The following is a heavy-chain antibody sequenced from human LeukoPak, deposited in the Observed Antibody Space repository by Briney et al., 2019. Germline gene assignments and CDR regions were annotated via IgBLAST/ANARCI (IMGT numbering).Heavy chain of an antibody. V-gene: IGHV1-69*08. CDR2: IIPIFGTA. D-gene: IGHD1-26*01. CDR3: ARDTSVYSGSYYADFDY. Sequence: SVKVSCKASGGTFSSYTISWVRQAPGQGLEWMGRIIPIFGTANYAQKLQGRVTMTTDTSTSTAYMELRSLRSDDTAVYYCARDTSVYSGSYYADFDYWGQGTLVTVSS. J-gene: IGHJ4*02. CDR1: GGTFSSYT.